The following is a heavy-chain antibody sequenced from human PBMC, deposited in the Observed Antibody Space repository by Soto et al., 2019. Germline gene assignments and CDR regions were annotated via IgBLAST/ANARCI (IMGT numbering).Heavy chain of an antibody. CDR3: ARDQSQGYCSGGSCSYYYYYGMDV. Sequence: SETLSLTCAVYGGSFSGYYWSWIRQPPGKGLEWIGEINHSGSTNYNPSLKSRVTISVDTSKNQFSLKLSSVTAADTAVYYCARDQSQGYCSGGSCSYYYYYGMDVWGQGTTVT. V-gene: IGHV4-34*01. J-gene: IGHJ6*02. CDR1: GGSFSGYY. CDR2: INHSGST. D-gene: IGHD2-15*01.